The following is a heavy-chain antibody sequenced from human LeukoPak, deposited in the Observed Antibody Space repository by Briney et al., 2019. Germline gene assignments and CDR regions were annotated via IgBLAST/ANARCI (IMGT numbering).Heavy chain of an antibody. CDR1: GGSISNSGGFY. V-gene: IGHV4-31*02. J-gene: IGHJ4*02. Sequence: PSETLSLTCTVSGGSISNSGGFYWSWIRQRPGDGLEWIGFISYRGSTYYNPSLKSRVSMSVDTSRSQFSLRLTSVTDEDTAVYYCARISQSSGGFYYWGQGTLVTVSS. CDR3: ARISQSSGGFYY. CDR2: ISYRGST. D-gene: IGHD2-15*01.